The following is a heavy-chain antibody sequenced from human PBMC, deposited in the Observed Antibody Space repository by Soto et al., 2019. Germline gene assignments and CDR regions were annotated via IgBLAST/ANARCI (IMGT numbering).Heavy chain of an antibody. V-gene: IGHV6-1*01. J-gene: IGHJ6*02. D-gene: IGHD3-10*01. CDR3: TGITCFRGMGV. Sequence: SQTLSRTWVFSGDSVSSKSAGLNWIRQSPSRGLEWLGRTYYKSKWNNDHALAVKSRITINPETSKNQFSLHLYSVPPQDTGLYSCTGITCFRGMGVWGQGPPVTVSS. CDR1: GDSVSSKSAG. CDR2: TYYKSKWNN.